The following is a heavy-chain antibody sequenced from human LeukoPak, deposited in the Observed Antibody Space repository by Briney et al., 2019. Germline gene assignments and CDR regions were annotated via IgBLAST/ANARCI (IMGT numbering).Heavy chain of an antibody. V-gene: IGHV4-59*01. CDR2: IYYSGST. J-gene: IGHJ5*02. CDR1: GGSISSYY. D-gene: IGHD1-1*01. CDR3: ARANNWNKGWFDP. Sequence: PSETLSLTCTVSGGSISSYYWSWVRQPPGKGLEWIGYIYYSGSTNYNPSLKSRVTISVDTSKNQFSLKLSSVTAADTAVYYCARANNWNKGWFDPWGQGTLVTVSS.